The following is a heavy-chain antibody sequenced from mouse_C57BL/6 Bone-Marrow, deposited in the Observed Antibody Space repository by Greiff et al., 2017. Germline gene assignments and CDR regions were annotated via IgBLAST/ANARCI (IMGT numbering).Heavy chain of an antibody. V-gene: IGHV1-19*01. Sequence: VQLQQSGPVLVKPGASVKMSCKASGYTFTDYYMNWVKQSHGKSLEWIGVINPYNGGTSYNQKFKGKATLTVDKSSSTAYMELNSLTSEDSAVYYCARGDDYDGGYAMDYWGQGTSVTVSS. J-gene: IGHJ4*01. CDR2: INPYNGGT. CDR3: ARGDDYDGGYAMDY. CDR1: GYTFTDYY. D-gene: IGHD2-4*01.